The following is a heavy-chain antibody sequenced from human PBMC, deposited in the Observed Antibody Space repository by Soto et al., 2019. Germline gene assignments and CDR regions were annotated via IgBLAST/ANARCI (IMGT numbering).Heavy chain of an antibody. CDR3: ASWVKEAVIGGTDCYGMDV. D-gene: IGHD3-16*02. CDR2: IMPIFGRP. CDR1: GGTFSNYA. J-gene: IGHJ6*02. V-gene: IGHV1-69*12. Sequence: QVQLVQSGAEVKKPGSSVKVSCKASGGTFSNYAFSWVRQAPGQGLEWVGGIMPIFGRPDYSQKFRDRVTITADESTRSAYMGRSRLRSEDTAVYYCASWVKEAVIGGTDCYGMDVWGEGNTVTVSS.